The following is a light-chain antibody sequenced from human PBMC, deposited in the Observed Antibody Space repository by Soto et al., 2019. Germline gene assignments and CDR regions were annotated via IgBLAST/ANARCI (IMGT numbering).Light chain of an antibody. J-gene: IGKJ1*01. V-gene: IGKV1-39*02. Sequence: DSQVKQSGSSLSASVGNSFTMTHRSSQSINRFLNWYQQKPGKGPNLLIYGASTLQSGVPDRFSGSGSGTDFPLTLTRLEPEDFGVYYCQKYGRSPPWTFGQGTKVDIK. CDR1: QSINRF. CDR3: QKYGRSPPWT. CDR2: GAS.